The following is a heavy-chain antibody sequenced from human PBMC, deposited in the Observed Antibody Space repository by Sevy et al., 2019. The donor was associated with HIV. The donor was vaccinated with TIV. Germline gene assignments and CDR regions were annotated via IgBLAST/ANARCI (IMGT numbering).Heavy chain of an antibody. CDR1: GFTFSSFA. Sequence: GGSLRLSCAASGFTFSSFAMSWVRQVPGKGLEWISSINGRGGSTYYADSVKGRVTLSRDNSKNTLFLQMDSLRAEDTAIYYRARPTPRIAASSAAFFDYWGQGTLVTVSS. V-gene: IGHV3-23*01. D-gene: IGHD6-13*01. CDR2: INGRGGST. CDR3: ARPTPRIAASSAAFFDY. J-gene: IGHJ4*02.